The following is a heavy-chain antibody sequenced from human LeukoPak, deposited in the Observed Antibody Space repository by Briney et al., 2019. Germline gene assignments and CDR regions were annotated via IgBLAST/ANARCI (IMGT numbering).Heavy chain of an antibody. J-gene: IGHJ6*04. D-gene: IGHD2-15*01. CDR1: GFTFSSYE. V-gene: IGHV3-48*03. Sequence: GGSLRLSCAASGFTFSSYEMNWVRQAPGKGLEWVSYISSSGSTIYYADSVKGRFTISRDNAKNSLYLQMNSLRAEDTAVYYCARSLGDVVVVAATYYYYYGMDVWGKGTTVTVSS. CDR2: ISSSGSTI. CDR3: ARSLGDVVVVAATYYYYYGMDV.